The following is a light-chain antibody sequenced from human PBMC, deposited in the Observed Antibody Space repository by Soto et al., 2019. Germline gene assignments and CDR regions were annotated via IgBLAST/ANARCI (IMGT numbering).Light chain of an antibody. J-gene: IGKJ4*01. CDR3: QQYNDWPLT. V-gene: IGKV3-15*01. Sequence: EIVMTQSPATLSVSPGERATLSCRASQSVNSNLAWYQQKPGQAPRLLMYGASTGAAGIPARFSGSGSGTGFTLTISSLQSEDFAVYYCQQYNDWPLTFGGGTKVEIK. CDR1: QSVNSN. CDR2: GAS.